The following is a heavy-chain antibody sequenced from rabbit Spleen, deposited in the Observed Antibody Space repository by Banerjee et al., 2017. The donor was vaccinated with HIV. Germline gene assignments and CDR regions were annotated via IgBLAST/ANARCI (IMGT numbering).Heavy chain of an antibody. Sequence: QLKETGGGLVQPGGSLTLSCKASGIDFTNYYISWVRQAPGKGLEWIGIIYGAKGSTDYASWVNGRFTISSDNAQSTVDLKMTSLTAADTATYFCARAIVPWLGLTRLDLWGQGTLVTVS. V-gene: IGHV1S7*01. CDR1: GIDFTNYY. CDR2: IYGAKGST. J-gene: IGHJ3*01. CDR3: ARAIVPWLGLTRLDL. D-gene: IGHD4-1*01.